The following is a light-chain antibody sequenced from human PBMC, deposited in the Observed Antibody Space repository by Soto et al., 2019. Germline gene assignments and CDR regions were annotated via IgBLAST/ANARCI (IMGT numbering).Light chain of an antibody. CDR2: NVS. V-gene: IGLV2-14*01. Sequence: QSALTQPASVSGSPGQSITISCTGTSSDVGTYNYVSWYQQHPGKDPKLMIYNVSNRPSGVSDRFSGSKSGNTASLTISGLQAEDEADYYCSSYTGSSTSVVFGGGTKLSVL. CDR3: SSYTGSSTSVV. CDR1: SSDVGTYNY. J-gene: IGLJ2*01.